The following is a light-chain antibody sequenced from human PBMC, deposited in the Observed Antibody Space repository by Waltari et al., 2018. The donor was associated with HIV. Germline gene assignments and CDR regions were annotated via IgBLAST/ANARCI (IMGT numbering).Light chain of an antibody. CDR3: CSYAGSSTWV. CDR2: EVS. Sequence: QSALTQPASGAGSPGKSITISCTGTRREVGSYNLVSWYQQHPGKAPKLMIYEVSKRPSGVSNRFSGSKSGNTASLTISGLQAEDEADYYCCSYAGSSTWVFGGGTKLTVL. J-gene: IGLJ3*02. V-gene: IGLV2-23*02. CDR1: RREVGSYNL.